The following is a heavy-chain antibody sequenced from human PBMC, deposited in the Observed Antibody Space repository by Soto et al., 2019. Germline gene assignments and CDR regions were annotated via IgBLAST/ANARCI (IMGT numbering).Heavy chain of an antibody. CDR3: ASSTRTYDILTGYSLYYYYGMDV. Sequence: SETLSLTRAVSGGSISSSNWWSWVRQPPGKGLQWIGEIYHSGSTNYIPSLKSRVTISVDTSKNQFSLKLSSVTAADTAVYYCASSTRTYDILTGYSLYYYYGMDVWGQGTTVTVSS. D-gene: IGHD3-9*01. CDR2: IYHSGST. CDR1: GGSISSSNW. J-gene: IGHJ6*02. V-gene: IGHV4-4*02.